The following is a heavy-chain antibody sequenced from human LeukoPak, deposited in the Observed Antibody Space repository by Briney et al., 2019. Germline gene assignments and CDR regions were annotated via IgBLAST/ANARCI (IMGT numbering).Heavy chain of an antibody. CDR1: GYSISSGYY. Sequence: PSETLSLTCTVSGYSISSGYYRGWIRPPPGKGLEWIGSIYHSGSTYYNPSLKSRVTISVDTSKNQFSLKLSSVTAAGTAVYYCVLGLLWFGEPNGDEMGYFDYWGQGTLVTVSS. CDR2: IYHSGST. V-gene: IGHV4-38-2*02. CDR3: VLGLLWFGEPNGDEMGYFDY. D-gene: IGHD3-10*01. J-gene: IGHJ4*02.